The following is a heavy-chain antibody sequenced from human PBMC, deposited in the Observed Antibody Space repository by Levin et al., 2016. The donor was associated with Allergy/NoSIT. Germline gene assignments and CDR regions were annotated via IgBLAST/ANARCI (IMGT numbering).Heavy chain of an antibody. Sequence: WVRQAPGQGLEWMGRINPYNGGTVSAQNLQGRVTMTRDTSISTAYMELSSLTSDDTAVYYCARDLTRAPKVELRKNYYHYYYMDVWGKGTTVTVSS. V-gene: IGHV1-2*06. D-gene: IGHD1-7*01. CDR2: INPYNGGT. CDR3: ARDLTRAPKVELRKNYYHYYYMDV. J-gene: IGHJ6*03.